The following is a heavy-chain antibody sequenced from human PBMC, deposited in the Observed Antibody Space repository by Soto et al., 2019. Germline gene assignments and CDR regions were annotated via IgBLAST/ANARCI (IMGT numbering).Heavy chain of an antibody. J-gene: IGHJ3*02. D-gene: IGHD2-2*01. CDR2: ISYDGSNK. CDR3: AKSSRADAFDI. Sequence: QVQLVESGGGVVQPGRSLRLSCAASGFTFSSYGMHWVRQAPGKGLEWVAVISYDGSNKYYADSVKGRFTISRDNSKNTLYLQMNSLKAEDTAVYYCAKSSRADAFDIWGKGTMFTVSS. V-gene: IGHV3-30*18. CDR1: GFTFSSYG.